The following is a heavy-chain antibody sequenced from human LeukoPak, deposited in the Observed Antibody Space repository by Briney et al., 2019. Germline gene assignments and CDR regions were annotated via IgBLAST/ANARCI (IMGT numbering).Heavy chain of an antibody. CDR3: ARIRGYSGSYYYMDV. D-gene: IGHD5-12*01. CDR2: ISGSGGST. CDR1: GFTFSSYG. Sequence: GGSLRLSCAASGFTFSSYGMSWVRQAPGKGVEWVSAISGSGGSTYYADSVKGRFTISRDNSKNTLYLQMNSLRAEDTAVYYCARIRGYSGSYYYMDVWGKGTTVTISS. J-gene: IGHJ6*03. V-gene: IGHV3-23*01.